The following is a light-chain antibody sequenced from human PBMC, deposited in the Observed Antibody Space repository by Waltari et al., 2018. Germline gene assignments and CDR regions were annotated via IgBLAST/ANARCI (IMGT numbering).Light chain of an antibody. Sequence: EIVLTQSPGTLSLSPGERATLSCRASQSVSSSYLAWYQQKPGQAPRLLIYGASSRAAGIPDRCSGSGCGTDFTLTISRLEPEDFAVYYCQQYGTSPPLTFGGGTKVEIK. CDR2: GAS. CDR3: QQYGTSPPLT. CDR1: QSVSSSY. V-gene: IGKV3-20*01. J-gene: IGKJ4*01.